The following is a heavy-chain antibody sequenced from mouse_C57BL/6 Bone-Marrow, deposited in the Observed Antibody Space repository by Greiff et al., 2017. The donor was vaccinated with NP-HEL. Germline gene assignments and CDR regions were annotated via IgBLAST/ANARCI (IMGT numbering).Heavy chain of an antibody. CDR1: GFTFSDAW. V-gene: IGHV6-6*01. CDR3: TRRDSWYFDV. Sequence: EVKLVESGGGLVQPGGSMKLSCAASGFTFSDAWMDWVRQSPETGLEWVAEIRNKANNHATHYAESVKGRFTISRDDSKSSVYLQMNSLRAEDTGIYYCTRRDSWYFDVWGTGTTVTVSS. D-gene: IGHD3-3*01. CDR2: IRNKANNHAT. J-gene: IGHJ1*03.